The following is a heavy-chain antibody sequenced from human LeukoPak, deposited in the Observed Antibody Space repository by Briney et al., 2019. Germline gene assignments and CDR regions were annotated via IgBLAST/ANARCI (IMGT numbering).Heavy chain of an antibody. CDR2: IYPGDSDT. D-gene: IGHD6-13*01. CDR3: VRLFRSWSDGGVDQ. Sequence: GESLKISCKASGYSFTKYWIGWVRQMPGKGLEWMGIIYPGDSDTRYSPSSQGQVTISADKSISTAYLQWSSLQASDTGIYYCVRLFRSWSDGGVDQWGQGTLVTVSS. CDR1: GYSFTKYW. V-gene: IGHV5-51*01. J-gene: IGHJ4*02.